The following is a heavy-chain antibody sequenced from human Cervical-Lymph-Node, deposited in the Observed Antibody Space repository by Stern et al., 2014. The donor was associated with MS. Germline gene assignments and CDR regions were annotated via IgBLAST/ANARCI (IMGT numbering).Heavy chain of an antibody. D-gene: IGHD5-18*01. V-gene: IGHV3-30*18. Sequence: VQLVESGGGVVQPGRSLRLSCAASGFTFSSYGMHWVRQAPGKGLEWVAVISYDGSNKYYADSVKGRFTISRDNSKNTLYLQMNSLRAEDTAVYYCAKDDTAMVSYFDYWGQGTLVTVSS. J-gene: IGHJ4*02. CDR3: AKDDTAMVSYFDY. CDR1: GFTFSSYG. CDR2: ISYDGSNK.